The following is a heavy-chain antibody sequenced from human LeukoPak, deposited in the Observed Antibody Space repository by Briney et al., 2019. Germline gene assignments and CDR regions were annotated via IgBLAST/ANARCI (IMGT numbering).Heavy chain of an antibody. Sequence: PSGKASCKASGYTFTNYGTSWVRQAPGRGLEWMGWISTNSDIRTYAQTLQGRFTMTTDTATTTAYMELNNLTFDDTAVYYCSRDWDAMNNCFDPWGQGTPVTVSS. CDR2: ISTNSDIR. CDR3: SRDWDAMNNCFDP. CDR1: GYTFTNYG. J-gene: IGHJ5*02. D-gene: IGHD1-26*01. V-gene: IGHV1-18*01.